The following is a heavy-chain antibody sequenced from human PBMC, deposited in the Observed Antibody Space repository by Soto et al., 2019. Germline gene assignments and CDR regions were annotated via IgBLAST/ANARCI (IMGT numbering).Heavy chain of an antibody. Sequence: PGESLKISCKGSGYTFPNYWIGWVRQTPGKGLDWMGMIYPNDSDTRYSPSFQGQVTISTDKSITTAYLQWSSLKASDTAMYYCAAGYTTGLDAFDVWGQGTQVTVS. CDR1: GYTFPNYW. V-gene: IGHV5-51*01. D-gene: IGHD6-19*01. CDR2: IYPNDSDT. CDR3: AAGYTTGLDAFDV. J-gene: IGHJ3*01.